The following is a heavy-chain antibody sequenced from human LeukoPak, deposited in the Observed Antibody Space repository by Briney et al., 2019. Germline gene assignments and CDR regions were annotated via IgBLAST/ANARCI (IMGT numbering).Heavy chain of an antibody. CDR3: VRSTLDAFDL. V-gene: IGHV3-66*02. D-gene: IGHD1-1*01. CDR2: LFSGGST. CDR1: GFSVSSKY. Sequence: GGSLRLSCVASGFSVSSKYMSWVRQAPGKGLEWVSGLFSGGSTHYVASVRGRFNISRDEPKNTLFLQMNSLRVEDTALYYCVRSTLDAFDLWGHGTMVTVSS. J-gene: IGHJ3*01.